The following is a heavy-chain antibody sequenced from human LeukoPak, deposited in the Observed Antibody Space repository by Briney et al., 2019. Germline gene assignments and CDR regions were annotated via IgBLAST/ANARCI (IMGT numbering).Heavy chain of an antibody. CDR1: GFTVSSNY. CDR3: ARSVRIAVAGTDPYYFDY. V-gene: IGHV3-66*01. J-gene: IGHJ4*02. CDR2: IFGGGSA. Sequence: GGSLRLSCAASGFTVSSNYMSWVRQAPGKGLKWVSVIFGGGSAYYADSVKGRFTISRDNSKNTLYLQMNSLRAEDTALYYCARSVRIAVAGTDPYYFDYWGQGTLVTVSS. D-gene: IGHD6-19*01.